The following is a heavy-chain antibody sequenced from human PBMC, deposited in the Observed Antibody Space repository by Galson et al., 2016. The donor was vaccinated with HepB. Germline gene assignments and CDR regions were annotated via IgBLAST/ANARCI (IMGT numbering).Heavy chain of an antibody. CDR1: GFTFSSYG. V-gene: IGHV3-33*01. CDR2: IWYDGSNK. J-gene: IGHJ3*01. Sequence: SLRLSCAASGFTFSSYGMHWVRQAPGKGLEWVAVIWYDGSNKYYADSVKGRFTISRDNSKNTLYLQMNSLRVEDTAVYYCARDPGEGDGGNWGAFDLWGQGTVVTV. CDR3: ARDPGEGDGGNWGAFDL. D-gene: IGHD4-23*01.